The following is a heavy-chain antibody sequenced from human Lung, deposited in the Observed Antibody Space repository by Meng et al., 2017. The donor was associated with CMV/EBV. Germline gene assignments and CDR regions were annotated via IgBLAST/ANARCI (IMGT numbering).Heavy chain of an antibody. CDR1: GYTFSNYD. CDR2: MNPNRGNT. V-gene: IGHV1-8*01. J-gene: IGHJ6*02. Sequence: ASVXVSXKASGYTFSNYDIIWVRQASGQGLEWVGWMNPNRGNTAYAQKFQGRVTMTRDTSTSIAYMGLSSLRSGDTAVYYCARGQVQCSTINCHDYRFSGMDVXGHGXTVTVSS. D-gene: IGHD2/OR15-2a*01. CDR3: ARGQVQCSTINCHDYRFSGMDV.